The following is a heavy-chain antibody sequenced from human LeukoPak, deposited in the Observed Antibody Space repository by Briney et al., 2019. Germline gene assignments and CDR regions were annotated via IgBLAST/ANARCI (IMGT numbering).Heavy chain of an antibody. CDR3: ARDGVGYYDSSGYYYFQH. D-gene: IGHD3-22*01. V-gene: IGHV1-2*02. CDR2: INPNSGGT. J-gene: IGHJ1*01. Sequence: AAVKVSCMASGYTFTGYYMHWVRQAPGQGLGWMGWINPNSGGTNYAQKFQGRVNMTRHTCISTAYMELSRLRSDDTAVYYCARDGVGYYDSSGYYYFQHWGQGTLVTVSS. CDR1: GYTFTGYY.